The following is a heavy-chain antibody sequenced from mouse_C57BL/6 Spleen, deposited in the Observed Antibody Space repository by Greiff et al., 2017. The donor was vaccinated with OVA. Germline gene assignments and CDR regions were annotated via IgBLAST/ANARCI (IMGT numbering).Heavy chain of an antibody. CDR2: IDPNSGGT. CDR3: ARGGLSWYFDV. V-gene: IGHV1-72*01. J-gene: IGHJ1*03. CDR1: GCTFTSYW. D-gene: IGHD3-3*01. Sequence: VKLQESGAELVKPGASVKLSCKASGCTFTSYWMHWVKQRPGRGLEWIGRIDPNSGGTKYNEKFKSKATLTVDKPSSTAYMQLSSLTSEDSAVYYCARGGLSWYFDVWGTGTTVTVSS.